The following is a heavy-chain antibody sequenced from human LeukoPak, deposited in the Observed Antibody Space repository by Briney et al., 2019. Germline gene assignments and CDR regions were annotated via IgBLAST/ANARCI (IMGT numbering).Heavy chain of an antibody. Sequence: ASVKVSCKASGYTFTGYYMHWVRQAPGQGLEWMGWINPNSGGTNYAQKFQGRVTMTRDTSISTAYMELSRLRSDDTAVYYCARGPPGIEGVNWFDPWGQGTLVTVSS. CDR1: GYTFTGYY. D-gene: IGHD1-26*01. J-gene: IGHJ5*02. CDR3: ARGPPGIEGVNWFDP. CDR2: INPNSGGT. V-gene: IGHV1-2*02.